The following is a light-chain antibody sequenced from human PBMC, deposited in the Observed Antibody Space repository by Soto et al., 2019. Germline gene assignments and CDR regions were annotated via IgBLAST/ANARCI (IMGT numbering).Light chain of an antibody. CDR2: GNS. J-gene: IGLJ2*01. V-gene: IGLV1-40*01. CDR3: QSYDSSLSGVV. Sequence: QSVLTQPPSVSGAPGQRVTISCTGSSSNIGAGYDVHWYQQLPGPAPKLLLYGNSNRPSGVPDRFYGSKSGTSASLAITGLQAEDEGEYYCQSYDSSLSGVVFGGGTALTV. CDR1: SSNIGAGYD.